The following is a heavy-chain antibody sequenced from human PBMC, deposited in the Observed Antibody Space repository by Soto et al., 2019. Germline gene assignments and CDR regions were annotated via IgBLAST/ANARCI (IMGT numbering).Heavy chain of an antibody. J-gene: IGHJ6*02. D-gene: IGHD6-19*01. CDR3: AKEAGSSGWYRGGDYYYYYYGMDV. Sequence: LRLSCAASGFTFSSYGMHWVRQAPGKGLEWVAVISYDGSNKYYADSVKGRFTISRDNSKNTLYLQMNSLRAEDTAVYYCAKEAGSSGWYRGGDYYYYYYGMDVWGQGTTVTVSS. V-gene: IGHV3-30*18. CDR2: ISYDGSNK. CDR1: GFTFSSYG.